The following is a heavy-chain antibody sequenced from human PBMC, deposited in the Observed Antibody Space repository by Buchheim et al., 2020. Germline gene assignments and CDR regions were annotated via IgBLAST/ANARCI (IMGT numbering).Heavy chain of an antibody. V-gene: IGHV4-59*03. J-gene: IGHJ5*02. CDR2: IYYNGST. Sequence: QVQLQESGPGLVKPSETLSLTCTVSGGSISGYYWSWIRQPPGKGLEWIGYIYYNGSTNYNPSLKSRVTISVDTSKNQFSLKLSSVNAADAAVYYCAKTNVWGSYRPFDPWGQGTL. CDR1: GGSISGYY. CDR3: AKTNVWGSYRPFDP. D-gene: IGHD3-16*02.